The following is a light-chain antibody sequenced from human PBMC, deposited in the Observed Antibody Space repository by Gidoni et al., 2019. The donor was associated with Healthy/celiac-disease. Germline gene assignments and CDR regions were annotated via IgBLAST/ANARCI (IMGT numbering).Light chain of an antibody. CDR2: AAS. Sequence: DIQMTQSPSSLSASVRDRVTITCRASQSISSYLNWYQQKPGKAPKLLIYAASSLQSGVPSRFSDSGSGTDFTLTISSLQPEDFATYYCQQSYSTLRTFXXXTKVEIK. J-gene: IGKJ1*01. V-gene: IGKV1-39*01. CDR3: QQSYSTLRT. CDR1: QSISSY.